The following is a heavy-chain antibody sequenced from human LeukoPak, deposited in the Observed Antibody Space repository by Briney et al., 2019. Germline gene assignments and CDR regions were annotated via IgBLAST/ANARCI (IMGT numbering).Heavy chain of an antibody. V-gene: IGHV3-21*01. CDR2: ISSGSSYI. Sequence: PGGSLRLSCAASGFTFSSYGMNWVRQAPGKGLEWVSFISSGSSYIYYADSVKGRFTISRDNAKNSLYLQMNSLRAEDTAVYYCARDPADIVVVVAEDYYYYYMDVWGKGTTVTVSS. CDR3: ARDPADIVVVVAEDYYYYYMDV. CDR1: GFTFSSYG. J-gene: IGHJ6*03. D-gene: IGHD2-15*01.